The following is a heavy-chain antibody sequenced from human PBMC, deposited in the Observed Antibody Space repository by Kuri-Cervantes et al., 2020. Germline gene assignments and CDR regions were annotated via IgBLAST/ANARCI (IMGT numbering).Heavy chain of an antibody. CDR3: TRVPRESEAR. D-gene: IGHD6-6*01. V-gene: IGHV1-8*01. Sequence: ASVKVSCKASGYTFTSHDINWVRQATGQGLKWMGYINPYSGSAVYAQKFQGRITMTTDTSISTAYMELSSLRSEDTAIYYCTRVPRESEARWGQGTLVTVSS. CDR1: GYTFTSHD. CDR2: INPYSGSA. J-gene: IGHJ4*02.